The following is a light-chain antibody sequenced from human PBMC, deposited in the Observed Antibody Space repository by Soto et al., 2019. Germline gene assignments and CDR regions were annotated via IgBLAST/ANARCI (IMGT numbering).Light chain of an antibody. CDR3: CSYAGSYTVL. CDR1: RSDVGGYNY. V-gene: IGLV2-11*01. J-gene: IGLJ2*01. Sequence: QSALTQPRSVSGSPGQSVTISCTGTRSDVGGYNYVSWYQHHPGKAPKLMIYDVSKRPSGVPDRFSGSKSGNTASLTISGLQAEDEADYYCCSYAGSYTVLFGGGTKLTVL. CDR2: DVS.